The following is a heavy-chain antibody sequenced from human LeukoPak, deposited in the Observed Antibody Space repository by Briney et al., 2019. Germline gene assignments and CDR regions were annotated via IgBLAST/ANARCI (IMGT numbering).Heavy chain of an antibody. Sequence: GSLRLSCAASGFTFSSYGMHWVRQAPGKGLEWVAVIWYDGSNKYYADSVKGRFTISRDNSKNTLYLQMNSLRAEDTAVYYCARDWVDTAMVTVGAFDIWGQGTMVTVSS. CDR2: IWYDGSNK. V-gene: IGHV3-33*08. J-gene: IGHJ3*02. CDR1: GFTFSSYG. D-gene: IGHD5-18*01. CDR3: ARDWVDTAMVTVGAFDI.